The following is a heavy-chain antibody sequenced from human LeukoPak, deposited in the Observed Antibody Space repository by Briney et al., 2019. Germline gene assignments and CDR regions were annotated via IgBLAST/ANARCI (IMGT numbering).Heavy chain of an antibody. D-gene: IGHD3-10*01. CDR1: GFTFSSYA. CDR2: ISYDGSSK. V-gene: IGHV3-30-3*01. Sequence: HPGKSLRLSCAASGFTFSSYAMHWVRQAPGKGLEWVAVISYDGSSKYYADSVKGRFTISRDNSRNTLYLQMNSLRAEDTAVYYCARDTLYFGSGSFAGFFDYWGQGTLVTVSS. CDR3: ARDTLYFGSGSFAGFFDY. J-gene: IGHJ4*02.